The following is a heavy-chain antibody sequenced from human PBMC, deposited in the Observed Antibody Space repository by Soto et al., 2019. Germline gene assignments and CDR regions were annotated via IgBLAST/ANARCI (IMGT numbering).Heavy chain of an antibody. CDR1: GFTFSDYY. V-gene: IGHV3-11*05. D-gene: IGHD3-9*01. CDR2: ISSSSSYT. CDR3: ARDRDILTGYYRGKVYFDY. J-gene: IGHJ4*02. Sequence: PGGSLRLSCAASGFTFSDYYMSWIRQAPGKGLEWVSYISSSSSYTNYADSVKGRFTISRDNAKNSLYLQMNSLRAEDTAVYYCARDRDILTGYYRGKVYFDYWGQGTLVTVSS.